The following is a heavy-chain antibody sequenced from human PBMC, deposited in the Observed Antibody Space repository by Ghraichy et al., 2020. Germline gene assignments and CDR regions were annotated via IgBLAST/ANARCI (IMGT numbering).Heavy chain of an antibody. Sequence: SCAASGFTFDDYAMHWVRQAPGKGLEWVSLISGDGGSTYYADSVKGRFTISRDNSKNSLYLQMNSLRTEDTALYYCAKDIGGRYYDASGYYPIYWGQGTLVTVSS. CDR1: GFTFDDYA. V-gene: IGHV3-43*02. CDR2: ISGDGGST. J-gene: IGHJ4*02. D-gene: IGHD3-22*01. CDR3: AKDIGGRYYDASGYYPIY.